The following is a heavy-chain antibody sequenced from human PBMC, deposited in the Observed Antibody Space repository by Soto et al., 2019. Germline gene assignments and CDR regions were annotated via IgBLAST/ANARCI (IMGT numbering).Heavy chain of an antibody. Sequence: ASVKVSFKASGYTFTSYGISWVRQAPGQGLEWMGWISAYNGNTNYAQKLQGRVTMTTDTSTSTAYMELRSLRSDDTAVYYCARDVADYYYYYYGMDVWGQGTTVTVSS. CDR2: ISAYNGNT. V-gene: IGHV1-18*01. D-gene: IGHD2-21*01. CDR1: GYTFTSYG. J-gene: IGHJ6*02. CDR3: ARDVADYYYYYYGMDV.